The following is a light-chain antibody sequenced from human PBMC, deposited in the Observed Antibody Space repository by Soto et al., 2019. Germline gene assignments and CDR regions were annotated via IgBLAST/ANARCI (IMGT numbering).Light chain of an antibody. Sequence: QSVLTQPASVSGSPGQSITIFCTGTSSDVGSYDLVSWYQQYPGKAPILMIYEGTKRPSGVSYRFSGSRSGNTASLTISGLQAEDEADYYCCSYASSRTFVFGIGTKVTVL. V-gene: IGLV2-23*01. CDR1: SSDVGSYDL. CDR3: CSYASSRTFV. J-gene: IGLJ1*01. CDR2: EGT.